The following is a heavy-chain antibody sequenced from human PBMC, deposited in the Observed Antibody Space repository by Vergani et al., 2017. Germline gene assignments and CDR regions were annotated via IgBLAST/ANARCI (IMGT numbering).Heavy chain of an antibody. D-gene: IGHD2-15*01. J-gene: IGHJ2*01. CDR2: IKHDGSEK. Sequence: EVQLVESGGGLVQPGGSLRLSCAASGFTFSGYWMSWVRQAPGKGLEWVTNIKHDGSEKYYVDSVKGRFTISRDNAKNSLYLQMNSLRAEDTAVYYCATHSRGYFDLWGRGTLVTVSS. CDR3: ATHSRGYFDL. CDR1: GFTFSGYW. V-gene: IGHV3-7*03.